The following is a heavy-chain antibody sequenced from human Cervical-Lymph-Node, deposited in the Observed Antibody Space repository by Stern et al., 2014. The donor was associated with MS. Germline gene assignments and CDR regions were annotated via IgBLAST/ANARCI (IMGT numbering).Heavy chain of an antibody. D-gene: IGHD2-21*02. J-gene: IGHJ4*02. CDR2: IHYIGST. V-gene: IGHV4-31*03. CDR3: ARDVSRLLQGTPFDY. Sequence: QDQLVESGPGLVRPSQTVSLSCTVSGGSISSGGYYWNWIRPHPEKGLEWIGYIHYIGSTFYNPSLNSRATRSMDTSKNQFSLMLTSVTAADTAVYYCARDVSRLLQGTPFDYWGQGILVTVSS. CDR1: GGSISSGGYY.